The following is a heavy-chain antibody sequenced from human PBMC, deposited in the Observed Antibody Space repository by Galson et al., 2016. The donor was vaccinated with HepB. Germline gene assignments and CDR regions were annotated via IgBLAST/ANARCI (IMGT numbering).Heavy chain of an antibody. D-gene: IGHD3-22*01. J-gene: IGHJ4*02. V-gene: IGHV1-2*02. CDR1: GYTFTAYY. CDR3: ARGHYNDSRGYYYLLDY. CDR2: IDPHSGGT. Sequence: SVKVSCKASGYTFTAYYIHWVRQAPGQGLEWMGWIDPHSGGTDYEQRFQGRVTMTRDTSISTAYMDLSRLRSDDTAVYYCARGHYNDSRGYYYLLDYWGQGTLVTISS.